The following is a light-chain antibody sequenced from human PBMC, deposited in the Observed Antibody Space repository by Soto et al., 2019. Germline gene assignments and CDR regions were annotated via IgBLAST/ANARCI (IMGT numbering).Light chain of an antibody. V-gene: IGKV1-5*01. Sequence: DIQMTQSPSTLSASAGDRVTITCRASQSISSFLAWYQQKPGQAPKLLIYDASTLEGGVPSRFSGSGSGTDFTLTISSLQPDDFATYFCQHYKTFSWTFGQGTKVAIK. CDR2: DAS. J-gene: IGKJ1*01. CDR1: QSISSF. CDR3: QHYKTFSWT.